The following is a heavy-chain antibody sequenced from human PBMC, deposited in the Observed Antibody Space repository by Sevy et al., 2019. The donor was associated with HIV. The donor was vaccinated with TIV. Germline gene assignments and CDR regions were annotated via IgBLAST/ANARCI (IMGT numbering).Heavy chain of an antibody. CDR2: ITGGGGGT. J-gene: IGHJ4*02. CDR3: AKDSPVLTY. V-gene: IGHV3-23*01. CDR1: GFTLSSYG. Sequence: GGSLRLSCAASGFTLSSYGMSWVRQAPGKGLEWVSAITGGGGGTYYADSAEGRFTISRDNSKNTLYLQMNSLRADDTAVYYCAKDSPVLTYWGQGSLVTLSS. D-gene: IGHD4-17*01.